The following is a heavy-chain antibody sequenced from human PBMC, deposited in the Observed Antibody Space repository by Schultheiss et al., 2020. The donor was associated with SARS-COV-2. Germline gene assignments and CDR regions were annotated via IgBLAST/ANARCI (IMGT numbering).Heavy chain of an antibody. V-gene: IGHV3-15*01. Sequence: GGSLRLSCTASGFTFGDYAMSWFRQAPVKGLEWVGRIKSKTDGGTTDYAAPVKGRFTISRDNSKNTLYLQMNSLRAEDTAVYYCARLTPEWELLNFDYWGQGTLVTVSS. D-gene: IGHD1-26*01. J-gene: IGHJ4*02. CDR2: IKSKTDGGTT. CDR3: ARLTPEWELLNFDY. CDR1: GFTFGDYA.